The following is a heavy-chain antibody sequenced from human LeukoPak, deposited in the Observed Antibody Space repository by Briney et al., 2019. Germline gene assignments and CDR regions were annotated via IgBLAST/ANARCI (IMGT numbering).Heavy chain of an antibody. J-gene: IGHJ4*02. D-gene: IGHD1-1*01. V-gene: IGHV4-4*02. CDR1: GGPISSSNW. CDR2: ISHSGSI. CDR3: ARVTGKTPFYS. Sequence: PSETLSLTCAVSGGPISSSNWWSWVRQPPGKGLEWIGEISHSGSINYNPSLESRVTISVDKSKNQFSLRLSSVTAADTAVYFCARVTGKTPFYSWGQGTLVTVSS.